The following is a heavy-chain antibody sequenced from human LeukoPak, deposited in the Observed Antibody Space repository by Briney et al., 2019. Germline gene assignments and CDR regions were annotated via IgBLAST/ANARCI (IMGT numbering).Heavy chain of an antibody. V-gene: IGHV3-33*01. CDR3: LRWAGSYGFDY. J-gene: IGHJ4*02. CDR2: IWYDGSTK. CDR1: GFTFSSYG. D-gene: IGHD1-26*01. Sequence: GGSLRLSCAASGFTFSSYGMHWVRQAPGKGLEWVAVIWYDGSTKYYADSVRGRFTISRDNSKNTLYLQMNSLRAEDTAVYFCLRWAGSYGFDYWGQGTLVTVSS.